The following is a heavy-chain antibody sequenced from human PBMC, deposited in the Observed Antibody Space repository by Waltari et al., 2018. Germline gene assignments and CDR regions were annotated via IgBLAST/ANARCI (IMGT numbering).Heavy chain of an antibody. Sequence: EVQLVESGGGLVKPGGSLRLSCAASGFPFSGYTMTWVRQAPGKGLEWVSSISSSNSYIYYADSVKGRFTISRDNAKNSLYLQMNSLRAEDTAVYYCAGGHYYGMDVWGQGTTVTVSS. J-gene: IGHJ6*02. CDR2: ISSSNSYI. CDR1: GFPFSGYT. V-gene: IGHV3-21*01. CDR3: AGGHYYGMDV. D-gene: IGHD3-16*01.